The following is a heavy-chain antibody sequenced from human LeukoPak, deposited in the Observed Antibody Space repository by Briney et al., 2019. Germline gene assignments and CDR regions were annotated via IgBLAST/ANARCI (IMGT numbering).Heavy chain of an antibody. CDR1: GGSISSSSYY. V-gene: IGHV4-61*02. D-gene: IGHD4-23*01. CDR3: ARDRPYGGLNWFDP. Sequence: PSETLSLTCTVSGGSISSSSYYWGWIRQPPGKGLEWIGRIYTSGSTNYNPSLKSRVTISVDTSKNQFSLKLSSVTAADTAVYYCARDRPYGGLNWFDPWGQGTLVTVSS. CDR2: IYTSGST. J-gene: IGHJ5*02.